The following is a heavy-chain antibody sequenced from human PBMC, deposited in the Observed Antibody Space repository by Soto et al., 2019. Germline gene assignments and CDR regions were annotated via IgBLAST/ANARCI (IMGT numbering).Heavy chain of an antibody. D-gene: IGHD6-19*01. V-gene: IGHV5-51*01. CDR1: GYDFATYW. CDR2: IYPGDSDA. J-gene: IGHJ6*02. Sequence: GESLKISCKGSGYDFATYWIGWVRQMPGKGLEWMGIIYPGDSDAKYSPSFQGQVTISVDKSISTAYLQWSSLKASDTAMYYCARHRYNSGPTDNDMDVWGQGTTVTVSS. CDR3: ARHRYNSGPTDNDMDV.